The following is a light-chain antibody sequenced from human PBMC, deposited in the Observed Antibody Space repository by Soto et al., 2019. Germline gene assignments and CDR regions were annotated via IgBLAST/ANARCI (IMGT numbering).Light chain of an antibody. CDR2: EVS. Sequence: QSVLTQPASVSGSPGQSITISCTGTSSDIGGYNYVSWYQQHPGKAPKLMIYEVSSRPSGVSNRFSGSKSGNTASLTISGLQDDDEDDYFCGSYTSPSNLYVFGSGTKVTVL. CDR1: SSDIGGYNY. CDR3: GSYTSPSNLYV. V-gene: IGLV2-14*01. J-gene: IGLJ1*01.